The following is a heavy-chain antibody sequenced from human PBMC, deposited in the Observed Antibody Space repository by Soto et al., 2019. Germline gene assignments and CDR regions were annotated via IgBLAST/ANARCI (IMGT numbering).Heavy chain of an antibody. CDR2: FDPEDGET. D-gene: IGHD3-16*02. CDR1: GYTLTELS. CDR3: ATDGIPHMITFGGVIVTAFDI. V-gene: IGHV1-24*01. Sequence: GASVKVSCKVSGYTLTELSMHWVRQAPGKGLEWMGGFDPEDGETIYAQKFQGRVTMTEDTSTDTAYMELSSLRSEDTAVYYCATDGIPHMITFGGVIVTAFDIWGQGTMVTLSS. J-gene: IGHJ3*02.